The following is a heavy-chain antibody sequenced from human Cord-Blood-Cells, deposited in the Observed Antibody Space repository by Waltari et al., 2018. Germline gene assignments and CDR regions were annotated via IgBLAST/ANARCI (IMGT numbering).Heavy chain of an antibody. Sequence: QVQLQESGPGLVKPSETLSLTCTVSGGSISSYYWSWIRQPPGKGLELIGDIYYRGSTNSNPSLKSRVTSSVDTSKNQFSLKLSSVTAADTAVYYCARQRDYYDKGAFDIWGQGTMVTVSS. D-gene: IGHD3-22*01. V-gene: IGHV4-59*08. J-gene: IGHJ3*02. CDR1: GGSISSYY. CDR2: IYYRGST. CDR3: ARQRDYYDKGAFDI.